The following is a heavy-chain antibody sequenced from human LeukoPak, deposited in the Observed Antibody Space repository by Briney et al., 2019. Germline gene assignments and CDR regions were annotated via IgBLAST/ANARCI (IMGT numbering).Heavy chain of an antibody. Sequence: GGSLRLSCAASGFTVSKKYMSWVRQAPGRGLEWVLVIYSGGSTYYADSVKGRFSISRDKSKNTLYLQMNSLRAEDTALYYCAREMYCSGGSCYGDAFDIWGQGTMVTVSS. CDR3: AREMYCSGGSCYGDAFDI. J-gene: IGHJ3*02. D-gene: IGHD2-15*01. V-gene: IGHV3-66*01. CDR2: IYSGGST. CDR1: GFTVSKKY.